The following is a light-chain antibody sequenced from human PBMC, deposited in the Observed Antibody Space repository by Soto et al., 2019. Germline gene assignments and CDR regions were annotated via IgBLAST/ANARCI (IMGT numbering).Light chain of an antibody. CDR2: DAS. J-gene: IGKJ2*01. Sequence: EIVLTQSPATLSLSPGERATLSCRASQSVSGYLTWYQQKPGQAPRLLIYDASNRATGIPARFSGSGSGTDFTLTISRLEPEDFAIYYCQQYGGVPYTFGQGTKVDIK. V-gene: IGKV3-11*01. CDR1: QSVSGY. CDR3: QQYGGVPYT.